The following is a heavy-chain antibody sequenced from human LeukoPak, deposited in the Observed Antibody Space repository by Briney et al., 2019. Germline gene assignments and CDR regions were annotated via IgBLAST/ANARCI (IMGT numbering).Heavy chain of an antibody. CDR2: INHSGST. V-gene: IGHV4-34*01. J-gene: IGHJ4*02. CDR3: ARVGGWLPHFDY. Sequence: SETLSLTCAVYGGSFSGYYWSWIRQPPGKGLEWIGEINHSGSTNYNPSLKSRVTISVDTSKNQLSLKLRSVTAADTAVYYCARVGGWLPHFDYWGQGILVTVSS. CDR1: GGSFSGYY. D-gene: IGHD5-24*01.